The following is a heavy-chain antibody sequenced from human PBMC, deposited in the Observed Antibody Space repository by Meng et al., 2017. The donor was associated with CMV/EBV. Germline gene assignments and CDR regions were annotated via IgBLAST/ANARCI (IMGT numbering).Heavy chain of an antibody. D-gene: IGHD1-7*01. CDR3: ASKLGVNYYYGMDV. V-gene: IGHV1-69*10. CDR1: GGTFSSYV. Sequence: SVKVSCKASGGTFSSYVISWVRQAPGQGLEWMGGIIPILGIANYAQKFQGRVTITADKSTSTAYMELSSLRSEDTAVYYCASKLGVNYYYGMDVWGQGTTVTVSS. J-gene: IGHJ6*02. CDR2: IIPILGIA.